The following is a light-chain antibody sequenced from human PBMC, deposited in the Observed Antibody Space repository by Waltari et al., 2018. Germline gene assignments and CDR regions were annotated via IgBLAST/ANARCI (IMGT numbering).Light chain of an antibody. Sequence: DIQMTQSPPSLSPSVGARVPTTCRESQSISTYLNWYQQRPGKAPKLLIYAASSLQRGVPLRFTGSGSGTDFTLTITTLQLEDFATYYCQQSYTTLWTFGQGTKVEI. CDR2: AAS. J-gene: IGKJ1*01. CDR1: QSISTY. CDR3: QQSYTTLWT. V-gene: IGKV1-39*01.